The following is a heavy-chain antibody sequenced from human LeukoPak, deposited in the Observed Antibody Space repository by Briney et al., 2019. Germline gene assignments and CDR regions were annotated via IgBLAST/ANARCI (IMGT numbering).Heavy chain of an antibody. Sequence: SETLSLTCTVSGASISSAGFYWSWIRQPAGKGLEWIGRIYATGSTNYNPSLTSRVTMSVDTSKNQFSLSLTSVTAADTAVYYGAGDLAGHYYYTIRGGDYWGQGTLVTVSS. CDR2: IYATGST. J-gene: IGHJ4*02. D-gene: IGHD3-3*01. V-gene: IGHV4-61*02. CDR1: GASISSAGFY. CDR3: AGDLAGHYYYTIRGGDY.